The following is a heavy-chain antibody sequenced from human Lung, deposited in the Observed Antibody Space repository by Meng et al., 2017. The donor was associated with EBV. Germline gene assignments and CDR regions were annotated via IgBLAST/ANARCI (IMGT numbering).Heavy chain of an antibody. D-gene: IGHD1-26*01. Sequence: EVQLVESGGGLVMPGGSLRFCCAASGFTFSIYSMNWVRQAPGKGLECVSSICSSSIYIYYADSVKGRFTISRDNAKNSLYLQMNSLRAEDTAVYYCARERLSVSPGYWGQGTLVPVSS. J-gene: IGHJ4*02. CDR2: ICSSSIYI. V-gene: IGHV3-21*01. CDR3: ARERLSVSPGY. CDR1: GFTFSIYS.